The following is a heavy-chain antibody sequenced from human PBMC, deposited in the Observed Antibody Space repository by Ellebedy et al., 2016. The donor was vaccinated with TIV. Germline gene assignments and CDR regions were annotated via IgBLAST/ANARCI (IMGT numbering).Heavy chain of an antibody. CDR2: INPNSGGT. CDR3: ARERGGGTVTTDY. J-gene: IGHJ4*02. D-gene: IGHD4-17*01. V-gene: IGHV1-2*02. CDR1: GYTFTGYY. Sequence: ASVKVSXXASGYTFTGYYMHWVRQAPGQGLEWMGWINPNSGGTNYAQKFQGRVTMTRDTSISTAYMELSRLRSDDTAVYYCARERGGGTVTTDYWGQGTLVTVSS.